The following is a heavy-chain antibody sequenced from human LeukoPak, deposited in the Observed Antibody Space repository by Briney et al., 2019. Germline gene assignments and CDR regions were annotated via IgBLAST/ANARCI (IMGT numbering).Heavy chain of an antibody. CDR2: IIPILGIA. Sequence: ASVKVSCTASGGTFSSYTISWVRQAPGQGLEWMGRIIPILGIANYAQKFQGRVTITADKSTSTAYMELSSLRSEDTAVYYCARDLGYYYDSSGYREYFQHWGQGTLVTVSS. CDR3: ARDLGYYYDSSGYREYFQH. D-gene: IGHD3-22*01. V-gene: IGHV1-69*04. CDR1: GGTFSSYT. J-gene: IGHJ1*01.